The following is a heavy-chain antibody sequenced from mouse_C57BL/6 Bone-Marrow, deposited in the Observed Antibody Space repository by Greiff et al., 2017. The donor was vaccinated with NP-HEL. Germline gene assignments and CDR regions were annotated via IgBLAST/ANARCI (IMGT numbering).Heavy chain of an antibody. CDR2: IYPGSGNT. V-gene: IGHV1-76*01. D-gene: IGHD1-1*01. CDR1: GYTFTDYY. J-gene: IGHJ4*01. CDR3: ASYGSSLYYYAMDY. Sequence: QVQLQQSGAELVRPGASVKLSCKASGYTFTDYYINWVKQRPGQGLEWIARIYPGSGNTYYNEKFKGKATLTAEKSSSTAYMQLSSLTSEDSAVYFCASYGSSLYYYAMDYWGQGTSVTVSS.